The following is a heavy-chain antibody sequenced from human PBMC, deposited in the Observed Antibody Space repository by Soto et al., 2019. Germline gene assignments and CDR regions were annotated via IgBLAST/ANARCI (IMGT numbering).Heavy chain of an antibody. V-gene: IGHV1-69*13. CDR2: IIPIFGTA. D-gene: IGHD2-15*01. J-gene: IGHJ4*02. Sequence: GASVKVSCKASGGTFSSYAISWLRQAPGQGLEWMGGIIPIFGTANYAQKFQGRVTITADESTSTAYMELSSLRSEDTAVYYCARDFGPVVTRGYFDYWGQGTLVTVSS. CDR3: ARDFGPVVTRGYFDY. CDR1: GGTFSSYA.